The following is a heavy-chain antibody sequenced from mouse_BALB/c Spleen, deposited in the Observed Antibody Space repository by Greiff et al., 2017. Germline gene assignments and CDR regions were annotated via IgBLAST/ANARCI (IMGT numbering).Heavy chain of an antibody. V-gene: IGHV2-6-7*01. CDR2: IWGDGST. D-gene: IGHD2-4*01. Sequence: VQLQQSGPGLVAPSQSLSITCTVSGFSLTGYGVNWVRQPPGKGLEWLGMIWGDGSTDYNSALKSSLSISKDNSKSQVFLKMNSLQTDDTARYYCARAMITTGAWFAYWGQGTLVTVSA. CDR3: ARAMITTGAWFAY. J-gene: IGHJ3*01. CDR1: GFSLTGYG.